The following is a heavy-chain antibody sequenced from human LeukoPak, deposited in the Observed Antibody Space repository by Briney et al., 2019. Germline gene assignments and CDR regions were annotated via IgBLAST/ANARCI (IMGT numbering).Heavy chain of an antibody. CDR1: VGSISSYS. CDR3: ARTRLVAATLYYFDY. CDR2: IYIIGST. Sequence: SGTLSLTCAVSVGSISSYSWSWVRHPPGKGLEWVVRIYIIGSTNYNPSLKSRVTMSADTSKNQFSLKLSSVTAADAAVYDCARTRLVAATLYYFDYWGQGTLVTVSS. J-gene: IGHJ4*02. V-gene: IGHV4-4*07. D-gene: IGHD2-15*01.